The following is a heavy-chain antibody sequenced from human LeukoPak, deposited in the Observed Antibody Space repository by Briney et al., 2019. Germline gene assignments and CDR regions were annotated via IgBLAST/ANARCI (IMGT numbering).Heavy chain of an antibody. D-gene: IGHD5-12*01. V-gene: IGHV1-18*01. CDR2: ISPYNDNT. J-gene: IGHJ3*02. CDR1: GYTFTNYG. Sequence: ASVKVSCKTSGYTFTNYGLTWVRQAPGQGLEWMGWISPYNDNTNYAQKFQGRVTMTTDTSTSTAYMELRSLRSDDTAVYYCARRLDILVSIAFDIWGQGTMVTVSS. CDR3: ARRLDILVSIAFDI.